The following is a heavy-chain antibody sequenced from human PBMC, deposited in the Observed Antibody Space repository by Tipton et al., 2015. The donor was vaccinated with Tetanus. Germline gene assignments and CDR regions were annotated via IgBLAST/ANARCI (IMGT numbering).Heavy chain of an antibody. CDR3: ARDRGDYIYYGMDV. CDR1: GYTFTGYY. V-gene: IGHV1-2*02. D-gene: IGHD3-22*01. CDR2: IDPNSGDT. Sequence: QMQLVQSGAELKKPGASVKVSCTASGYTFTGYYMYWVRQAPGQGLEWVGWIDPNSGDTIYAQNFQGRATMTRDTSISTVYMELSRLRSDDTAVYYCARDRGDYIYYGMDVWGPGTTVTVSS. J-gene: IGHJ6*02.